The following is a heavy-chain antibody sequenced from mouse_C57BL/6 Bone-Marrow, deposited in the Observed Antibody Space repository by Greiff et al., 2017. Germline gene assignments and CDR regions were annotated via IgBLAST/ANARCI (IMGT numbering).Heavy chain of an antibody. Sequence: QVQLQQPGAELVRPGTSVKLSCKASGYTFTSYWMHWVKQRPGQGLGWIGVVDPSDSYTNYNQKFKGKATLTVDTSSSTAYMQLSSLTSEDSAVYYCARFTTVVARGYWGQGTTLTVSS. CDR1: GYTFTSYW. D-gene: IGHD1-1*01. CDR3: ARFTTVVARGY. V-gene: IGHV1-59*01. J-gene: IGHJ2*01. CDR2: VDPSDSYT.